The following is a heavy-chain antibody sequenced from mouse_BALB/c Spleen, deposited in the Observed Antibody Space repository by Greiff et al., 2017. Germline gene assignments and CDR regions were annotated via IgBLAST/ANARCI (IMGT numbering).Heavy chain of an antibody. D-gene: IGHD2-10*01. CDR1: GYTFSSYW. Sequence: QVQLKESGAELMKPGASVKISCEATGYTFSSYWIEWVKQRPGHGLEWIGEILPGSGSTNYNEKFKGKATFTADTSSNTAYMQLSSLTSEDSAVYYCARTYYGPGFAYWGQGTLVTVSA. V-gene: IGHV1-9*01. J-gene: IGHJ3*01. CDR2: ILPGSGST. CDR3: ARTYYGPGFAY.